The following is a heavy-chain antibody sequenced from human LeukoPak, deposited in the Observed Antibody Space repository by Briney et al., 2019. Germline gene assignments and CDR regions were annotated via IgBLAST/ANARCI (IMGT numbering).Heavy chain of an antibody. CDR1: GFTFSSYN. D-gene: IGHD6-19*01. CDR2: ISSSSSYI. CDR3: ARDPPAVAADY. J-gene: IGHJ4*02. Sequence: GGSLRPSCAASGFTFSSYNMNWVRQAPGKGLEWVSSISSSSSYIYYADSVKGRFTISRDNAKNSLYLQMNSLRAEDTAVYYCARDPPAVAADYWGQGTLVTVSS. V-gene: IGHV3-21*01.